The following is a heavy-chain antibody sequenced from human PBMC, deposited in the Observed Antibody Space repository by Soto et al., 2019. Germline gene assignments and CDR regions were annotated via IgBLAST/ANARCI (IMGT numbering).Heavy chain of an antibody. Sequence: QVQLVQSGTEVKKPGASVKVSCKASGYTFTGYYIHWVRQAPGQGLEWMGWINPNSGDTNYAQNFQGRVTMTRDTSSSKTDMALSRLTSDDTAVYYCAIGGTFGENDYWGQGTLVTVSS. CDR1: GYTFTGYY. CDR3: AIGGTFGENDY. D-gene: IGHD2-21*01. CDR2: INPNSGDT. J-gene: IGHJ4*02. V-gene: IGHV1-2*02.